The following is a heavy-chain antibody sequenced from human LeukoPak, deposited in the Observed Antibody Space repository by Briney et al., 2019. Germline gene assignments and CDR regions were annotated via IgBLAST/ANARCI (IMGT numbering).Heavy chain of an antibody. V-gene: IGHV3-21*01. CDR2: ISSSSSYI. CDR3: ARDQGTGYSSGWYLGFDY. Sequence: PGGSLRLSCAASGFTFSSYSMNWVRQAPGKGLEWVSSISSSSSYIYYADSVKGRFTISRDNAKNSLYLQMNSLRAEDTAVYYCARDQGTGYSSGWYLGFDYWGQGTPVTVSS. CDR1: GFTFSSYS. D-gene: IGHD6-19*01. J-gene: IGHJ4*02.